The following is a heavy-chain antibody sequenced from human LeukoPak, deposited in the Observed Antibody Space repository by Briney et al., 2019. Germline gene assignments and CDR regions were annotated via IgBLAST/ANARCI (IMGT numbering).Heavy chain of an antibody. CDR2: IYYNGST. CDR1: GGSITNYF. CDR3: ARSYGSRSITGLLAF. V-gene: IGHV4-59*01. J-gene: IGHJ4*02. D-gene: IGHD3-10*01. Sequence: SETLSLTCTVSGGSITNYFWSWIRQPPGKGLEWIGFIYYNGSTNYNPSLKSRVTISVDTSKNQFSLKLSSVTAADTAVYYCARSYGSRSITGLLAFWGQGTLVTVSS.